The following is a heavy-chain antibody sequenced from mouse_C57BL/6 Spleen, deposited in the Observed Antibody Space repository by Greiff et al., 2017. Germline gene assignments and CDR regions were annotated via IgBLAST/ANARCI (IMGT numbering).Heavy chain of an antibody. D-gene: IGHD2-3*01. CDR1: GFTFSDFY. V-gene: IGHV7-1*01. J-gene: IGHJ4*01. CDR2: SRNKANDYTT. CDR3: ARDAGYDPYAMDY. Sequence: EVQLVESGGGLVQSGRSLRLSCATSGFTFSDFYMEWVRQAPGKGLEWIAASRNKANDYTTEYSASVKGRFIVSRDTSQSILYLQMNALRAEDTAIYYCARDAGYDPYAMDYWGQGTSVTVSS.